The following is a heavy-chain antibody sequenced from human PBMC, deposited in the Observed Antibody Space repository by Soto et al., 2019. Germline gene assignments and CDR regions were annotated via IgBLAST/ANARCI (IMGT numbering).Heavy chain of an antibody. CDR3: AKTRIQGWKRGLYDH. D-gene: IGHD1-1*01. CDR2: IDERGATR. J-gene: IGHJ4*02. CDR1: GFTLRDYA. Sequence: EVQLLDSGGRLVQPGGSLRLSCAASGFTLRDYAMSWVRRAPGKGLEWVSSIDERGATRSNAESVRGRFTISRDESKNTLYLQMNSLRDEDTAVDFCAKTRIQGWKRGLYDHWGQGTQVTVSS. V-gene: IGHV3-23*01.